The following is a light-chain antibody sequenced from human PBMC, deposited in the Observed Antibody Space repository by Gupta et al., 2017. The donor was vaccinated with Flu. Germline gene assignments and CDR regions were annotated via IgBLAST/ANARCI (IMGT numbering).Light chain of an antibody. CDR3: KQANRNPWT. Sequence: VLTQTPLSSPVTLGQTTSTSCRSSHSLVHSAGNTYLSWFHQRPGQPPRLVIYKVSNRFSGVPDRFSGSGAGTDFTLKISRVEAEDVGVYYCKQANRNPWTFGQGTRVEVK. V-gene: IGKV2-24*01. J-gene: IGKJ1*01. CDR2: KVS. CDR1: HSLVHSAGNTY.